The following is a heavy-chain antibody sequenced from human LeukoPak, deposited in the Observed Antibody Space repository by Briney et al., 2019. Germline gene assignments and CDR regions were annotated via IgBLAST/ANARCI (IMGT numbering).Heavy chain of an antibody. D-gene: IGHD2-21*01. J-gene: IGHJ4*02. Sequence: ASVKVSCKASGYSFTGYYIHWVRQAPGQGLECMGWINPNSGDTNYAQKLQGRVTMTRDTSISTAYMELSRLRSGDTAIYYCARDVGFYLCDYWGQGTLVTVSS. CDR2: INPNSGDT. CDR3: ARDVGFYLCDY. CDR1: GYSFTGYY. V-gene: IGHV1-2*02.